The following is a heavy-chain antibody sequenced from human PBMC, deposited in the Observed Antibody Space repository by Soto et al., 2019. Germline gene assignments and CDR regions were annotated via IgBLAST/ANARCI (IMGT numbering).Heavy chain of an antibody. CDR2: NNAGNGNT. V-gene: IGHV1-3*01. D-gene: IGHD6-13*01. CDR1: GYTFTSYA. CDR3: AGSIAEAPGPVDY. Sequence: EASVKVSCKASGYTFTSYAMHWVRQAPGQRLEWMGWNNAGNGNTKYSQKFQGRVTITRDTSASTAYMELSSLRSEDTAVYYYAGSIAEAPGPVDYWGQGTLVTV. J-gene: IGHJ4*02.